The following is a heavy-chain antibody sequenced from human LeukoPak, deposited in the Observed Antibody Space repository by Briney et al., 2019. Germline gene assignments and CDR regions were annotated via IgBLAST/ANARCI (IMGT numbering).Heavy chain of an antibody. J-gene: IGHJ4*02. Sequence: PGGSLRLSCAASGFTFSSYGMHWVRQAPGKGLEWVAVIWYDGSNKYYADSVKGRFTISRDNSKNTLYLQMNSLRAEDTAVYYCAKGSSASGIDYWGQGTLVTVSS. V-gene: IGHV3-33*06. CDR2: IWYDGSNK. CDR3: AKGSSASGIDY. CDR1: GFTFSSYG. D-gene: IGHD6-6*01.